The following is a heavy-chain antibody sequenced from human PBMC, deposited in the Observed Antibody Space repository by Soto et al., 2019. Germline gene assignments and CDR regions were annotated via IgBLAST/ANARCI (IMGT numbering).Heavy chain of an antibody. V-gene: IGHV3-48*03. D-gene: IGHD5-12*01. J-gene: IGHJ6*02. Sequence: GGSLRLSCAASGFTFSSYEMNWVRQAPGKGLEWVSYISSSGSTIYYADSVKGRFTISRDNAKNSLYLQMNSLRAEDTAVYYCERDWPRFTYYYGMDVWGQGTTVTVSS. CDR2: ISSSGSTI. CDR1: GFTFSSYE. CDR3: ERDWPRFTYYYGMDV.